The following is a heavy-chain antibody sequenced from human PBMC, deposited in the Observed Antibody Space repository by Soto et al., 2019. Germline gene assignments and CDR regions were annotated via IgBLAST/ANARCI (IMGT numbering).Heavy chain of an antibody. V-gene: IGHV1-3*01. CDR2: INAGNGNT. J-gene: IGHJ4*02. Sequence: GASVKVSCKASGYTFTSYAMHWVRQAPGQRLEWMGWINAGNGNTKYSQKFQGRVTITRDTSASTAYMELSSLRSEDTAVYYCARDGGASTFDFDSWGQGTLVTVSS. CDR1: GYTFTSYA. D-gene: IGHD3-10*01. CDR3: ARDGGASTFDFDS.